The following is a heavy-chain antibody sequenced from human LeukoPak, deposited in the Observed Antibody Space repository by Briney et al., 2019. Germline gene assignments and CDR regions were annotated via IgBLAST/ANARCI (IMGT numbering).Heavy chain of an antibody. V-gene: IGHV3-23*01. CDR2: ISGSGGSP. D-gene: IGHD5-12*01. Sequence: GGSLRLSCAGSGFTFSSHAMSWVRQTPWKGLEWISLISGSGGSPYYADSVLGRFTISRDNSKNTLYLQMNSLRAEDTAVYYCAKDGGYVRGGYFDYWGQGTLVTVSS. CDR1: GFTFSSHA. CDR3: AKDGGYVRGGYFDY. J-gene: IGHJ4*02.